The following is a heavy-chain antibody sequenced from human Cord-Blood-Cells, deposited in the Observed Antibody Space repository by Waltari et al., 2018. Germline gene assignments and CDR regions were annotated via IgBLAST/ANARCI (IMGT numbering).Heavy chain of an antibody. Sequence: QVQLVESGGGVVQPGRSLSLSCSASGFTFSSYAIHWVRQDPGKGLEWVAVISYDGSNKYYADSVKGRFTISRDNSKNTLYLQMNSLRAEDTAVYYCARGRYSSSPDDAFDIWGQGTMVTVSS. J-gene: IGHJ3*02. CDR2: ISYDGSNK. D-gene: IGHD6-13*01. CDR3: ARGRYSSSPDDAFDI. V-gene: IGHV3-30-3*01. CDR1: GFTFSSYA.